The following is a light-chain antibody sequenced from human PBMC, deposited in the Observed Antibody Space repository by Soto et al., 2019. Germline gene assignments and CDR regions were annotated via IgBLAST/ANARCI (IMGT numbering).Light chain of an antibody. CDR1: STDVGGYNY. CDR3: SSYTSDNTLV. V-gene: IGLV2-14*01. J-gene: IGLJ3*02. Sequence: QSALTQPASVSGSPGQSIAISCTVTSTDVGGYNYVSWYQQHPGKAPKLIIYEVSSRPSGVSNRFSGAKSGNTASLTISGLQAEDEADYYCSSYTSDNTLVFGGGTKVTVL. CDR2: EVS.